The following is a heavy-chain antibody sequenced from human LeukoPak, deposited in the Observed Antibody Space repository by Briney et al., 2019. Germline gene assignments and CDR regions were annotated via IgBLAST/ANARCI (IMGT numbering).Heavy chain of an antibody. CDR1: GGSFSGYY. CDR3: ARGYSSGWYNRNNWFDP. V-gene: IGHV4-34*01. D-gene: IGHD6-19*01. Sequence: SETLSLTCAVYGGSFSGYYWSWIRQPPGKGLEWIGEINHSGSTYYNPSLKSRVTILVDTSKNQFSLKLSSVTAADTAVYYCARGYSSGWYNRNNWFDPWGQGTLVTVSS. CDR2: INHSGST. J-gene: IGHJ5*02.